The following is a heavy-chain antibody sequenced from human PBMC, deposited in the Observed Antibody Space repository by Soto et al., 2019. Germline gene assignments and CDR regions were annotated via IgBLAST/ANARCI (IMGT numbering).Heavy chain of an antibody. J-gene: IGHJ5*02. CDR3: ARRDSRYWFDP. D-gene: IGHD6-13*01. Sequence: PSETLSLTCAVYGGSFSGYYWSWIRQPPGKGLEWIGEINHSGSTNYNPSLKSRVTISVDTSKNQFSLKLSSVTAADTAVYYCARRDSRYWFDPWGQGTLVTVSS. V-gene: IGHV4-34*01. CDR1: GGSFSGYY. CDR2: INHSGST.